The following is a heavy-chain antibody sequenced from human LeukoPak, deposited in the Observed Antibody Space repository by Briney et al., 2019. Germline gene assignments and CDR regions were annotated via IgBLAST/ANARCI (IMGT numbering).Heavy chain of an antibody. CDR2: ISSSSSYI. CDR1: GFTFSSYS. D-gene: IGHD4-23*01. V-gene: IGHV3-21*01. CDR3: AREGVTVVTRYLDY. J-gene: IGHJ4*02. Sequence: GGSLRLSCAASGFTFSSYSMNWVRQAPGKGLEWVSSISSSSSYIYYADSVKGRFTISRDNAKNSLYLQMNSLRAEDTAVYYCAREGVTVVTRYLDYWGQGTLVTVSS.